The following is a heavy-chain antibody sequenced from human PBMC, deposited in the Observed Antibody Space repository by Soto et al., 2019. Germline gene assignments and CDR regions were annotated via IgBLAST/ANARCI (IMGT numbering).Heavy chain of an antibody. CDR1: GFTFGDYA. CDR2: IRSKAYGGTT. D-gene: IGHD1-26*01. J-gene: IGHJ4*02. CDR3: TGSRELLFQGY. Sequence: GGSLRLSCTASGFTFGDYAMSWFRQAPGKGLEWVGFIRSKAYGGTTEYAASVKGRFTVSRDDSKSIAYLQMNSLKTEDTAVYYCTGSRELLFQGYWGQGTLVTVSS. V-gene: IGHV3-49*03.